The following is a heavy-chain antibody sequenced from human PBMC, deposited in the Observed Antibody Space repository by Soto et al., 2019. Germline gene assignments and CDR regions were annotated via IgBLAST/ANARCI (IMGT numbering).Heavy chain of an antibody. CDR1: GVTFSSFS. CDR3: ARGTGEQLVRRGFYYYYMDV. CDR2: ILSSSASI. Sequence: EVQLEESGGGLVKPGGSLRLSCTASGVTFSSFSFNWVRQAPGKGLEWVSFILSSSASIYYADSVKGRFTISRDNAKNSLYLKMNSMKEEDTAVYYCARGTGEQLVRRGFYYYYMDVWGRGTTVTVSS. V-gene: IGHV3-21*01. D-gene: IGHD6-6*01. J-gene: IGHJ6*03.